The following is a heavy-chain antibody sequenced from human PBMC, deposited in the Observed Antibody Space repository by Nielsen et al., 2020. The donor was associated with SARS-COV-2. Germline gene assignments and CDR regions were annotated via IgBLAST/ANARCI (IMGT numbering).Heavy chain of an antibody. CDR1: GGTFSSYA. J-gene: IGHJ4*02. D-gene: IGHD3-10*01. V-gene: IGHV1-69*06. CDR2: IIPIFGTA. Sequence: SVKVSCKASGGTFSSYAISWVRQAPGQGLEWMGGIIPIFGTANYAQKIQGRVTITADKSTSTAYMELSSLRSEDTAVYYCAREKVTMVRGVTPGFSYWGQGTLVTVSS. CDR3: AREKVTMVRGVTPGFSY.